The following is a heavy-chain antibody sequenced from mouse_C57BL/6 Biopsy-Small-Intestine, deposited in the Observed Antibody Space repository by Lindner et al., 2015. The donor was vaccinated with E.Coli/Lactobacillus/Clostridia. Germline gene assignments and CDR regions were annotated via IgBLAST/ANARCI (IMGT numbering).Heavy chain of an antibody. J-gene: IGHJ4*01. CDR1: GGSFSTYV. CDR3: ARGWGVPYFEH. Sequence: SVKVSCKASGGSFSTYVISWVRQAPGQGLEWMGGIIPIFSTTNYAQKFQGRVTITADESTSTAYMELSSLRSEDTAVFYCARGWGVPYFEHWGQGTLVTVSS. CDR2: IIPIFSTT. V-gene: IGHV1-81*01. D-gene: IGHD2-3*01.